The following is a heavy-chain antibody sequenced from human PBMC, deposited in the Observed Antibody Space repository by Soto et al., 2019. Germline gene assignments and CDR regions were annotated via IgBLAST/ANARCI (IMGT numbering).Heavy chain of an antibody. D-gene: IGHD4-4*01. V-gene: IGHV4-39*07. CDR1: DGSISSSSYY. Sequence: SETLSLTCSVSDGSISSSSYYWGWIRQPPGKGLEWIGSIYYSGSTYYNPSLKSRVTISVDRSKNQFSLNLSSVTAADTAVYYCARGMTTVTTYDYWGQGTLVTVSS. CDR2: IYYSGST. J-gene: IGHJ4*02. CDR3: ARGMTTVTTYDY.